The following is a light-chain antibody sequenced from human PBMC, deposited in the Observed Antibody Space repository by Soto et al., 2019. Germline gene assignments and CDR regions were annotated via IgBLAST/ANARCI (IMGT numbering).Light chain of an antibody. J-gene: IGLJ2*01. CDR1: SGSVSTSYY. CDR3: VLYMGSGEVV. V-gene: IGLV8-61*01. CDR2: STN. Sequence: QAVVTQEPSFSVSPGGTVTLTCGLSSGSVSTSYYPSWYQQTPGQAPRTLIYSTNTRSSGVPDRFSGSILGNKAALTITGAQADDESDYYCVLYMGSGEVVFGGGTKLPS.